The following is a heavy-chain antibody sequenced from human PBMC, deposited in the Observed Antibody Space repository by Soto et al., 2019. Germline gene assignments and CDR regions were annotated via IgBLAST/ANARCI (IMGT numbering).Heavy chain of an antibody. Sequence: GGSLRLSCAASGFTFSDYYMSWIRQAPGKGLEWVSYISSSGSTIYYADSVKGRFTISRDNAKNSLYLQMNSLRAEDTAVYYCARGTYSSSWYGYYYYYYYMDVWGKGTTVTVSS. CDR2: ISSSGSTI. D-gene: IGHD6-13*01. J-gene: IGHJ6*03. V-gene: IGHV3-11*01. CDR1: GFTFSDYY. CDR3: ARGTYSSSWYGYYYYYYYMDV.